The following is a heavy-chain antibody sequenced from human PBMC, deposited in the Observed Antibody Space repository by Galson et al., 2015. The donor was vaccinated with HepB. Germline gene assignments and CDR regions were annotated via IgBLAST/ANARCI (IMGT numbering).Heavy chain of an antibody. D-gene: IGHD6-13*01. CDR3: ARVKVIAAAGTARYYYMDV. CDR2: INPNSGGT. V-gene: IGHV1-2*06. Sequence: SVKVSCKASGYTFTGYYMHWVRQAPGQGLEWMGRINPNSGGTNYAQKFQGRVTMTRDTSISTAYMELSRLRSDDTAVYYCARVKVIAAAGTARYYYMDVWGKGTTVTVSS. J-gene: IGHJ6*03. CDR1: GYTFTGYY.